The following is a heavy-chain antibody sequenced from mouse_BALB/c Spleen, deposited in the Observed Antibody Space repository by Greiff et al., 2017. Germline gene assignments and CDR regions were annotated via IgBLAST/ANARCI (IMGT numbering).Heavy chain of an antibody. CDR3: ARGVLRYAFAY. D-gene: IGHD1-1*01. V-gene: IGHV3-2*02. Sequence: EVKLQESGPGLVKPSQSLSLTCTVTGYSITSDYAWNWIRQFPGNKLEWMGYISYSGSTSYNPSLKSRISITRDTSKNQFFLQLNSVTTEDTATYYCARGVLRYAFAYWGQGTLVTVSA. CDR1: GYSITSDYA. CDR2: ISYSGST. J-gene: IGHJ3*01.